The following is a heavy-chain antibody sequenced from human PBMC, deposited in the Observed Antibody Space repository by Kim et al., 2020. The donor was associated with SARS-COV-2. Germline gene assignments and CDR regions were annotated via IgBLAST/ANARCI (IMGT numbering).Heavy chain of an antibody. CDR2: VDHSGTT. CDR3: ARGVSSAWTLRAWFDP. D-gene: IGHD3-22*01. CDR1: GASISSSSC. Sequence: SETLSLTCVVSGASISSSSCWSWVRQPPGKGLEWIGEVDHSGTTSYNVSLKNRVSILVDKLKNQFSLRLTSVSAADTAVYYCARGVSSAWTLRAWFDPWG. J-gene: IGHJ5*02. V-gene: IGHV4-4*02.